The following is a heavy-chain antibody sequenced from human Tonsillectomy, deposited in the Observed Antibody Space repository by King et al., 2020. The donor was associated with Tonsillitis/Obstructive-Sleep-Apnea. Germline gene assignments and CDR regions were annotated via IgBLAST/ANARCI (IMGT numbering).Heavy chain of an antibody. Sequence: VQLQQWGAGLLKPSETLSLTCAVYGGSFSGYYWSWIRQPPGKGLELIGEINHSGSTNYNPSLKSRVPISVDTSKNQFSLKLSSVTAADTAVYYCARGPPLDYSNYIIDYWGQGTLVTVSS. CDR3: ARGPPLDYSNYIIDY. J-gene: IGHJ4*02. V-gene: IGHV4-34*01. CDR2: INHSGST. CDR1: GGSFSGYY. D-gene: IGHD4-11*01.